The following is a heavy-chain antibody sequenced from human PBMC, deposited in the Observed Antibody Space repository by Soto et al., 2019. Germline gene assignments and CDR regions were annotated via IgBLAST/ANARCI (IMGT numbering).Heavy chain of an antibody. CDR1: GDSISNNNFY. CDR2: IYYSGST. Sequence: SETLSLTCTVSGDSISNNNFYWGWIRQPPGKGLEWIGTIYYSGSTYYNTSLKSRVTISVDTSKNQFSLKLRSVTAADTSVYYCASFELRFLEWLPGYWGQGTLVTVSS. V-gene: IGHV4-39*01. J-gene: IGHJ4*02. CDR3: ASFELRFLEWLPGY. D-gene: IGHD3-3*01.